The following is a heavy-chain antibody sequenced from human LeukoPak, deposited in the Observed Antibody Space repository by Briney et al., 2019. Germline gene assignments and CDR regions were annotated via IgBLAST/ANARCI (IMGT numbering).Heavy chain of an antibody. V-gene: IGHV5-51*01. CDR2: IYPGDSDT. J-gene: IGHJ6*03. CDR3: ARQKGYCSSTSCAPPYYYYYMDV. CDR1: GYSFTSYW. Sequence: GESLKISCKGSGYSFTSYWIGWVRQMPGKGLEWMGIIYPGDSDTRYSPSFQGQVTISADKSISTAYLQWSSLKASDTAMYYCARQKGYCSSTSCAPPYYYYYMDVWGKGTTVTVSS. D-gene: IGHD2-2*01.